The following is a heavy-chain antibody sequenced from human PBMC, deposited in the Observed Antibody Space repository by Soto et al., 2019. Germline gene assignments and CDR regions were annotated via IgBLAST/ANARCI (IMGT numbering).Heavy chain of an antibody. D-gene: IGHD1-26*01. CDR2: IYYSGSA. CDR3: ARQANGIAGYFDS. V-gene: IGHV4-39*01. J-gene: IGHJ4*02. CDR1: GGSISSSSYY. Sequence: QLQLQESGPGLVRPSETLSLTCTVSGGSISSSSYYWGWIRQSPGKGLEWIGSIYYSGSAHYNPSLKSRVTIAVDTSKKQFSLKLSSVTAADTAVYYCARQANGIAGYFDSWGQGTLVTVSS.